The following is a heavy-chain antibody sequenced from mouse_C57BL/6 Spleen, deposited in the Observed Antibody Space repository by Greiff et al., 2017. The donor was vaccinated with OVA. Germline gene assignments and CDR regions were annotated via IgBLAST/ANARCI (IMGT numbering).Heavy chain of an antibody. CDR3: ARDYYYGSSHWYFDV. CDR2: INPNNGGT. D-gene: IGHD1-1*01. V-gene: IGHV1-22*01. Sequence: VQLQHSGPELVKPGASVKMSCKASGYTFTDYNMHWVKQSHGKSLEWIGYINPNNGGTSYNQKFKGKATLTVNKSSSTAYMELRSLTSEDSAVYYCARDYYYGSSHWYFDVWGTGTTVTVSS. CDR1: GYTFTDYN. J-gene: IGHJ1*03.